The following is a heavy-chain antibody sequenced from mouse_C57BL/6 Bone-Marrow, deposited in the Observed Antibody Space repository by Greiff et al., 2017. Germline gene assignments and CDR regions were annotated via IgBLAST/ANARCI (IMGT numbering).Heavy chain of an antibody. CDR3: ARESPIYYDYDVWFAY. Sequence: EVQLVESGGGLVKPGGSLKLSCAASGFTFSSYAMSWVRQTPEKRLEWVATISDGGSYTYYPDNVKGRFTISRDNAKNNLYLQMRHLKSEDTAMYYCARESPIYYDYDVWFAYWGQGTLVTVSA. V-gene: IGHV5-4*01. CDR2: ISDGGSYT. D-gene: IGHD2-4*01. CDR1: GFTFSSYA. J-gene: IGHJ3*01.